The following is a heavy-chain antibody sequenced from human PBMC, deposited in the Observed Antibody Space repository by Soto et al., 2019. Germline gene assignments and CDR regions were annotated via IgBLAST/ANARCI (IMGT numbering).Heavy chain of an antibody. D-gene: IGHD3-10*01. CDR3: AKGRLRPPYGSGSVDY. V-gene: IGHV3-23*01. J-gene: IGHJ4*02. CDR1: GFTFSSYA. CDR2: ISGSGGST. Sequence: EVQLLESGGGLVQPGGSLRLSCAASGFTFSSYAMSWVRQAPGKGLEWVSAISGSGGSTYYADSVKGRFTISRDNSKNMLYLQMNSLRAEDTAVYYCAKGRLRPPYGSGSVDYWGQGTLLTVSS.